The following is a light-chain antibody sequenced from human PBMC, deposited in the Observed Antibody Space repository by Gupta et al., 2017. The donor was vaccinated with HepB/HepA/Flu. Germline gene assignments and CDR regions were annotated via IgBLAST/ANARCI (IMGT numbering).Light chain of an antibody. V-gene: IGKV3-15*01. CDR2: GAS. Sequence: IVMTQSPATLSVSPGERATLSCRASQSVSSNLAWYQQKPGQAPRLLIYGASTRATGIPARFSGSGSGTEFTLTISSLQSEDFAFYYYQQYNNWPPWTFGQGTKVEIK. CDR3: QQYNNWPPWT. J-gene: IGKJ1*01. CDR1: QSVSSN.